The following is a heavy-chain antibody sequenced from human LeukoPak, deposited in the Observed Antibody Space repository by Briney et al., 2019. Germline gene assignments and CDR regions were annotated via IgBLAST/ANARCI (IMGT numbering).Heavy chain of an antibody. CDR2: IFYSGST. D-gene: IGHD6-6*01. V-gene: IGHV4-39*07. CDR3: ARENSIARWFDP. CDR1: GGSISTSNYY. Sequence: SETLSLTCTVSGGSISTSNYYWGWIRQPPGKGLGWIGNIFYSGSTYYSPSVKSRVTISLDTSRNQFSLKLNSVTAADTAVYYCARENSIARWFDPWGQGTLVTVSS. J-gene: IGHJ5*02.